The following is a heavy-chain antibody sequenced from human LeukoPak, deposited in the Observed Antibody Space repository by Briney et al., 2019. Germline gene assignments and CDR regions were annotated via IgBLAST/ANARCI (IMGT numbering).Heavy chain of an antibody. CDR3: ARHDFYSNYPHNWFDP. D-gene: IGHD4-11*01. CDR2: IYTSGST. CDR1: GGSISSGSYY. V-gene: IGHV4-61*02. J-gene: IGHJ5*02. Sequence: PSQTLSLTCTVSGGSISSGSYYWSWIRQPAGKGLEWIGRIYTSGSTNYNPSLKSRVTSSVDTSENQFSLKLSSVPAADTAVYYCARHDFYSNYPHNWFDPWGQGTLVTVSS.